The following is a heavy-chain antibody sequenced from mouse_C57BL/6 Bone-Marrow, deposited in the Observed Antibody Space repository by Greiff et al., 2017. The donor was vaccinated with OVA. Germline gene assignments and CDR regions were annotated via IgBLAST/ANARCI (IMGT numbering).Heavy chain of an antibody. Sequence: DVKLVESGGGLVQSGRSLRLSCATSGFTFNDFYMEWVRQAPGKGLEWIAASRNKANDYTTEYSASVKGRFIVSRDTSQSILYLQMNALRAEDTAIYYCARDDYYWYFDVWGTGTTVTVSS. CDR2: SRNKANDYTT. CDR3: ARDDYYWYFDV. J-gene: IGHJ1*03. CDR1: GFTFNDFY. V-gene: IGHV7-1*01.